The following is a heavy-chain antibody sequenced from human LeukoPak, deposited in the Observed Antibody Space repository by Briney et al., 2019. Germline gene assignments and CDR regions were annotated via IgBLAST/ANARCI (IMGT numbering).Heavy chain of an antibody. CDR3: ARLGLGYSSSWYHSHAWFDP. V-gene: IGHV4-34*01. Sequence: GSLRLSCAASGFTVSSNYMSWVRQPPGKGLEWIGEINHSGSTNYNPSLKSRVTISVDTSKNQFSLKLSSVTAADTAVYYCARLGLGYSSSWYHSHAWFDPWGQGTLVTVSS. J-gene: IGHJ5*02. CDR1: GFTVSSNY. D-gene: IGHD6-13*01. CDR2: INHSGST.